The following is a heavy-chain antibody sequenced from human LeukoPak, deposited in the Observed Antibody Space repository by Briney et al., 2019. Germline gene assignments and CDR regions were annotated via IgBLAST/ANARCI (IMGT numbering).Heavy chain of an antibody. J-gene: IGHJ4*02. CDR2: ISAYNGNT. D-gene: IGHD5-12*01. CDR3: ARPLRGYSGYVVDY. V-gene: IGHV1-18*01. CDR1: GYTFTSYG. Sequence: GASVKVSCKASGYTFTSYGISWVRQAPGQGLEWMGWISAYNGNTNYAQKLQGRVTMTTDTSASTAYMELRSLRSDDTAVYYCARPLRGYSGYVVDYWGQGTLVTVSS.